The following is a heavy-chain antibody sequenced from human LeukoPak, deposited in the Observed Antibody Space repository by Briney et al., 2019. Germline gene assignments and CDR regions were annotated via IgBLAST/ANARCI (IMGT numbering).Heavy chain of an antibody. V-gene: IGHV3-23*01. CDR3: AKESPEFDY. CDR1: GFTFSNYA. Sequence: GGSLRLSCAASGFTFSNYAMSWVRQAPGKGLEWVSVISGSGGSRKYADSVKGRFTISRDNSKNTVSLQMNSLRAEDTAVYYCAKESPEFDYWGQGTLVTVSS. J-gene: IGHJ4*02. CDR2: ISGSGGSR.